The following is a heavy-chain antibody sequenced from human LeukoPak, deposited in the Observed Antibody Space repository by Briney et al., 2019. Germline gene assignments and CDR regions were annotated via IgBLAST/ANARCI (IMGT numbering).Heavy chain of an antibody. V-gene: IGHV1-2*02. CDR3: ATYYYDSSGYRDYFDY. CDR1: GYTFTRYY. CDR2: INPNSGGT. Sequence: ASVNVSCKPSGYTFTRYYMHWVRQAPGQGLEWMGWINPNSGGTNYAQKFQGRVTMTSDTSISTAYMELSRLRSDDTAVYYCATYYYDSSGYRDYFDYWGQGTLVTVSS. J-gene: IGHJ4*02. D-gene: IGHD3-22*01.